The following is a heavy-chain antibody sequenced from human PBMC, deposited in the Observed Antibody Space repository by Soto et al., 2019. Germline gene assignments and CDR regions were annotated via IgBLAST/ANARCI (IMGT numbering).Heavy chain of an antibody. CDR1: GFTFSSYS. J-gene: IGHJ6*03. CDR2: ISSSSSYI. Sequence: GGSLRLSCAASGFTFSSYSMNWVRQAPGKGLEWVSSISSSSSYIYYADSVKGRFTISRDNAKNSLYLQMNSLRAEDTAVYYCARLRITIFGVVTLYYYMDVWGKGTTVTVSS. V-gene: IGHV3-21*01. CDR3: ARLRITIFGVVTLYYYMDV. D-gene: IGHD3-3*01.